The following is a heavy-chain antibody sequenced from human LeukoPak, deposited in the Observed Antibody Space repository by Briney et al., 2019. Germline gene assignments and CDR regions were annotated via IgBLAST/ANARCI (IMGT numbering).Heavy chain of an antibody. D-gene: IGHD1-26*01. J-gene: IGHJ4*02. CDR1: GFTFSSYS. CDR2: ISSSSSYI. CDR3: ARSRWGREWEPLDY. Sequence: PGGSLRLSCAASGFTFSSYSMNWVRQAPGKGLEWVSFISSSSSYIYYADSVKGRFTISRDNAKNSLYLQMNSLRAEDTAVYYCARSRWGREWEPLDYWGQGTLVTVSS. V-gene: IGHV3-21*01.